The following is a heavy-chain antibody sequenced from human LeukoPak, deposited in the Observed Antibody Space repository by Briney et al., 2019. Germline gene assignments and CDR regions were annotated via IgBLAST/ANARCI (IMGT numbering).Heavy chain of an antibody. CDR1: GFTFSSYG. V-gene: IGHV3-48*01. CDR3: ARDITELERLFDY. J-gene: IGHJ4*02. CDR2: ISSSSSTI. Sequence: PGGSLRLSCAASGFTFSSYGMTWVRQAPGKGLEWVSYISSSSSTIYYADSVKGRFTISRDNAKNSLYLQMNSLRAEDTAVYYCARDITELERLFDYWGQGTLVTVSS. D-gene: IGHD1-1*01.